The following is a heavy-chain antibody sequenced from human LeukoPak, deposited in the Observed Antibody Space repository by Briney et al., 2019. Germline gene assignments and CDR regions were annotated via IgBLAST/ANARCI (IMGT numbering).Heavy chain of an antibody. V-gene: IGHV4-34*01. CDR2: INHSGST. J-gene: IGHJ5*02. CDR1: GESFSGYY. Sequence: SETLSLTCAVYGESFSGYYWSWIRQPPGKGLEWIGEINHSGSTNYNPSLKSRVTISVDTSNNQFSLKLSSVTAADTAVYYCARGRDGYNSNWFDPWGQGTLVTVSS. CDR3: ARGRDGYNSNWFDP. D-gene: IGHD5-24*01.